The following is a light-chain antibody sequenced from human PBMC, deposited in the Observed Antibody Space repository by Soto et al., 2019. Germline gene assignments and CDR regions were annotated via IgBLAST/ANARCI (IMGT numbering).Light chain of an antibody. CDR3: CAYAGSGTVV. CDR1: SSDVGSYNL. J-gene: IGLJ3*02. Sequence: QSALTQPASVSGSPEQSITISCTGNSSDVGSYNLVSWYQQHPGKAPKVMIYEATKRPSGVSNRVSGSKFGNTASLTISGLQAEDEADYYCCAYAGSGTVVFGGGTKVTVL. CDR2: EAT. V-gene: IGLV2-23*01.